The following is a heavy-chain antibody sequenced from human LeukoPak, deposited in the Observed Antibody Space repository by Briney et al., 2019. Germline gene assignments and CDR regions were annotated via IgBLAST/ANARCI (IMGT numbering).Heavy chain of an antibody. CDR3: AREFRVGRIAAALGH. D-gene: IGHD6-13*01. J-gene: IGHJ1*01. Sequence: LTGGSLRLSCAASGFTVSSNYMSWVRQAPGKGLEWVSVIYSGGSTYYADSVKGRFTISRDNSKNTLYLQMNSLRAEDTAVYYCAREFRVGRIAAALGHWGQGTLVTVSS. CDR2: IYSGGST. CDR1: GFTVSSNY. V-gene: IGHV3-53*01.